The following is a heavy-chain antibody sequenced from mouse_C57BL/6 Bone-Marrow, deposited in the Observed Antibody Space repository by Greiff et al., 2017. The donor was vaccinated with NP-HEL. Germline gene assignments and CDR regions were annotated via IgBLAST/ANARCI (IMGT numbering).Heavy chain of an antibody. CDR1: GYTFTSYG. CDR3: AREDYGSSWFAD. CDR2: IYPRSGNT. Sequence: VQLQQSGAELARPGASVKLSCKASGYTFTSYGISWVKQRTGQGLEWIGEIYPRSGNTYYNEKFKGKATLTADNSSSTAYMELRSLTSEDSAVYFCAREDYGSSWFADWGQGTLVTVSA. V-gene: IGHV1-81*01. D-gene: IGHD1-1*01. J-gene: IGHJ3*01.